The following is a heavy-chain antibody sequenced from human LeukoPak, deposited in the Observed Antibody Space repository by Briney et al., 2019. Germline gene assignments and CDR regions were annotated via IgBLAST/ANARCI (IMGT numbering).Heavy chain of an antibody. D-gene: IGHD6-6*01. Sequence: SQTLSLTCAISGDSVSSNSAAWNWIRQSPSRGLEWLGRTYYRSKWYNDSAVSVKSRITINPDTSKNQFSLQLNSVTPEDTAVYYCARTDDSSSSSHRSVLFDYWGQGTLVTVSS. CDR3: ARTDDSSSSSHRSVLFDY. CDR2: TYYRSKWYN. V-gene: IGHV6-1*01. J-gene: IGHJ4*02. CDR1: GDSVSSNSAA.